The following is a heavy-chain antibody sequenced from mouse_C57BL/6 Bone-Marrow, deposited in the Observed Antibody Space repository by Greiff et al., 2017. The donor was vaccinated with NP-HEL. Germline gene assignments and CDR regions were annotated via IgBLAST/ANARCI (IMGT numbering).Heavy chain of an antibody. D-gene: IGHD1-1*01. J-gene: IGHJ4*01. Sequence: VQLQQSGPELVKPGASVKISCKASGYTFTDYYMNWVKQSHGKSLEWIGDINPNNGGTSYNQKFKGKATLTVDKSSSTAYMELRSLTSEDSAVYYCARESYYYGSSPYYYAMDYWGQGTSVTVSS. CDR2: INPNNGGT. CDR3: ARESYYYGSSPYYYAMDY. CDR1: GYTFTDYY. V-gene: IGHV1-26*01.